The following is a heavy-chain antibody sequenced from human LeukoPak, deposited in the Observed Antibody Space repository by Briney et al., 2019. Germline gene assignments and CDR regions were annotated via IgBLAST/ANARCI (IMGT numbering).Heavy chain of an antibody. Sequence: PGGSLRLSCAASGFTFSSYEMNWVRQAPGKGLEWVSYISSSGSTIYYADSVKGRFTISRDNAKNSLYLQMNSLRAEDTAVYYCARDKYSSSWAYYYYYMDVWGKGTTVTASS. D-gene: IGHD6-13*01. CDR3: ARDKYSSSWAYYYYYMDV. V-gene: IGHV3-48*03. CDR2: ISSSGSTI. CDR1: GFTFSSYE. J-gene: IGHJ6*03.